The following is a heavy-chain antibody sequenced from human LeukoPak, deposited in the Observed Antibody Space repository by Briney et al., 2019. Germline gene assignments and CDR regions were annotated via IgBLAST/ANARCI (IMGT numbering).Heavy chain of an antibody. Sequence: SETLSLTCTVSGGSISSSSYYWGWIRQPPGKGLEWIGSIYYSGSTYYNPSLKSRVTISVDTSKDQFSLKLSSVTAADTAVYYCARLHAYCGGDCYSYYFDYWGQGTLVTVSS. J-gene: IGHJ4*02. CDR2: IYYSGST. V-gene: IGHV4-39*01. D-gene: IGHD2-21*02. CDR3: ARLHAYCGGDCYSYYFDY. CDR1: GGSISSSSYY.